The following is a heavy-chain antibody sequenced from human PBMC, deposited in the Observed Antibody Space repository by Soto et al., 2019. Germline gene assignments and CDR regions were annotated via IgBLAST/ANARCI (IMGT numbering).Heavy chain of an antibody. J-gene: IGHJ4*02. CDR1: GYTFTGYY. Sequence: ASVKVSCKASGYTFTGYYMHWVRQAPGQGLEWMGWINPNSGGTNYAQKFQGRVTMTRDTSISTAYMELSRLRSDDTAVYYCARDLPIVGTTTWDYWGQGTLVTVSS. CDR3: ARDLPIVGTTTWDY. CDR2: INPNSGGT. V-gene: IGHV1-2*02. D-gene: IGHD1-26*01.